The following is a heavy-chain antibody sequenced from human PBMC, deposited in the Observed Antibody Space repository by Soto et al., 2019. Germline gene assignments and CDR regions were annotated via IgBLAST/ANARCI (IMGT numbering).Heavy chain of an antibody. CDR3: ARDIAVAGTFDY. V-gene: IGHV4-59*01. CDR2: IYYSGST. CDR1: GGSISSYY. Sequence: PSETLSLTCTVSGGSISSYYWSWIRQPPGKGLEWIGYIYYSGSTNYNPSLKSRVTISVDTSKNQFSLKLSSVTAADTAVYYCARDIAVAGTFDYWGQGTLVTVSS. D-gene: IGHD6-19*01. J-gene: IGHJ4*02.